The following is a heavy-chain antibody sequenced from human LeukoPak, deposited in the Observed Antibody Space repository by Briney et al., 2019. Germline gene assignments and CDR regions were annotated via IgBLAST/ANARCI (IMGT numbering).Heavy chain of an antibody. J-gene: IGHJ4*02. CDR1: GYSFTSYW. V-gene: IGHV5-10-1*01. D-gene: IGHD3-10*01. CDR3: ARHGYYGSGSYYSFDY. Sequence: GESLRISCKGSGYSFTSYWISWVRQMPGKGLEWMGRIDPSDSYTNYSPSFQGHVTISADKSISTAYLQWSSLKASDTAMHYCARHGYYGSGSYYSFDYWGQGTLVTVSS. CDR2: IDPSDSYT.